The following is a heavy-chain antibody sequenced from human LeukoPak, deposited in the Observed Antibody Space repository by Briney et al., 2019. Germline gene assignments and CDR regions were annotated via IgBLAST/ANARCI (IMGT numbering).Heavy chain of an antibody. CDR3: ARGATPYDFWSGYYGKYYMDV. J-gene: IGHJ6*03. CDR2: INHSGST. Sequence: PSETLSLTCTVSGYSISTGYYWGWIRQPPGKGLEWIGEINHSGSTNYNPSLKSRVTISVDTSKNQFSLKLSSVTAADTAVYYCARGATPYDFWSGYYGKYYMDVWGKGTTVTVSS. D-gene: IGHD3-3*01. V-gene: IGHV4-38-2*02. CDR1: GYSISTGYY.